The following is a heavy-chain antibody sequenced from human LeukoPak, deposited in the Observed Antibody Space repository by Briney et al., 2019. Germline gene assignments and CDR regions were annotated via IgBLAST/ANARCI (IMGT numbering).Heavy chain of an antibody. CDR3: ASLEVQLEQGNPNFDY. CDR1: GGSISSSSYY. CDR2: IYYSGST. Sequence: NSSETLSLTCTVSGGSISSSSYYWGWIRRPPGKGLEWIGSIYYSGSTYYNPSLKSRVTISVDTSKNQFSLKLSSVTAADTAVYYCASLEVQLEQGNPNFDYWGQGTLVTVSS. J-gene: IGHJ4*02. D-gene: IGHD1-1*01. V-gene: IGHV4-39*07.